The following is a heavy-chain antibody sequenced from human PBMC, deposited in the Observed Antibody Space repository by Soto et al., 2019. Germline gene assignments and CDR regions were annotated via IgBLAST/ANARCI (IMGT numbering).Heavy chain of an antibody. CDR3: ASDLAVGLVDY. V-gene: IGHV1-18*01. J-gene: IGHJ4*02. Sequence: ASLKVSCKASGYTFTSYGISWVRQAPGQGLEWMGWISAYNGNTKSAQKLQGRVTMTTDTSTSTAYMELRSLRSDDTAVYYCASDLAVGLVDYWGQGTLVTVSS. CDR2: ISAYNGNT. D-gene: IGHD6-19*01. CDR1: GYTFTSYG.